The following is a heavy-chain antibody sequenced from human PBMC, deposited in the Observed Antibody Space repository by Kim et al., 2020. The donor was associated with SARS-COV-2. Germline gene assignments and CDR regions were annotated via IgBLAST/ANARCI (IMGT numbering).Heavy chain of an antibody. V-gene: IGHV3-66*01. D-gene: IGHD6-19*01. J-gene: IGHJ4*02. CDR3: ARAGYSSGWSGDLFDY. Sequence: DSVKGSLTISREHSKNTLYLQMNSLRAEDTAVYYCARAGYSSGWSGDLFDYWGQGTLVTVSS.